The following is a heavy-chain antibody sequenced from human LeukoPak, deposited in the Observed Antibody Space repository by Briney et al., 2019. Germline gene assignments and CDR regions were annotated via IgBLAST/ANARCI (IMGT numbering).Heavy chain of an antibody. CDR1: GFTFRSYG. V-gene: IGHV3-30*19. CDR2: ISYDGSNK. CDR3: ARDPYSSSSGVDY. J-gene: IGHJ4*02. D-gene: IGHD6-6*01. Sequence: GGSLRLSCAASGFTFRSYGMHWVRQAPGKGLEWVAVISYDGSNKYYADSVKGRFTISRDNSKNTLYLQMNSLRAEDTAMYYCARDPYSSSSGVDYWGQGTLVTVSS.